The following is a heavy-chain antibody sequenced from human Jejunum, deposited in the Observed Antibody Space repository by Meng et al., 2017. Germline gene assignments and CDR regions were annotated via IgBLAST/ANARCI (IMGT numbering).Heavy chain of an antibody. J-gene: IGHJ4*02. CDR3: AKETGKNYYDSSGYSIQY. Sequence: GEDLKISCPASGFTFRNYAISWVRQAPGKGLEGVSAISGGGSSAYYADSVRGRFTISRDNSKNTLYLQMDSLRAEDKAVYYCAKETGKNYYDSSGYSIQYWGQGTLVTVSS. CDR1: GFTFRNYA. D-gene: IGHD3-22*01. V-gene: IGHV3-23*01. CDR2: ISGGGSSA.